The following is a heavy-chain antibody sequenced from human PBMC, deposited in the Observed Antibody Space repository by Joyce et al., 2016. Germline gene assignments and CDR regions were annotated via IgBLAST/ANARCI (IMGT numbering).Heavy chain of an antibody. CDR3: ARSQWLAPLMY. J-gene: IGHJ4*02. CDR2: INNSGVT. CDR1: GGPFRGFF. V-gene: IGHV4-34*01. Sequence: QVQLQQWGAGLLKPSETLSRTCAVSGGPFRGFFWNWVRQPPGKGLEWIGDINNSGVTNYNPSLKTRVTFSVDTSKNQFSLKLTSLSAADTAVYYCARSQWLAPLMYWGQGTPVTVSS. D-gene: IGHD6-19*01.